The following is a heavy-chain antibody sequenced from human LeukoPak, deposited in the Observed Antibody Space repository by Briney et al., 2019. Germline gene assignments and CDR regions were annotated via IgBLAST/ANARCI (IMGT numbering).Heavy chain of an antibody. CDR1: GFTFSSYA. CDR2: ISGSGGST. J-gene: IGHJ5*02. Sequence: QPGGSLRLSCAASGFTFSSYAMSWVRQAPGKGLEWVSAISGSGGSTYYADSVKGRFTTSRDNSKNTLYLQMNSLRAEDTAVYYCEKGKEGEGVVPFDPWGQGTLVTVSS. CDR3: EKGKEGEGVVPFDP. D-gene: IGHD2-2*01. V-gene: IGHV3-23*01.